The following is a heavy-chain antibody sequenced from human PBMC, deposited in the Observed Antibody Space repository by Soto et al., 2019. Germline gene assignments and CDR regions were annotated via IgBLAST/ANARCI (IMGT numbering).Heavy chain of an antibody. CDR3: AKSPGMYYYDSSGYYHYDY. V-gene: IGHV3-23*01. CDR1: GFAFSSYS. D-gene: IGHD3-22*01. CDR2: ISGSGVST. Sequence: GGSLRLSCAASGFAFSSYSMSWVRQAPGKGLEWVSAISGSGVSTYYADSVKGRFTISRDNSKNTLYLQMNSLRAEDTAVYYCAKSPGMYYYDSSGYYHYDYWGQGTLVTVSS. J-gene: IGHJ4*02.